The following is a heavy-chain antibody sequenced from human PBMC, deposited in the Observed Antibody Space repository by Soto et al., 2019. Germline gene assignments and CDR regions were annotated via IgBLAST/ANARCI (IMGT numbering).Heavy chain of an antibody. CDR1: GYPFPSYA. J-gene: IGHJ6*02. CDR3: ARDQFQAVAGFADYDYGMDV. Sequence: VKVSCKASGYPFPSYAMTWVRQAPGQRLEWMGWINAGNGNTKYSQKFQGRVTITRDTSASTAYMELSSLRSEDTAVDYCARDQFQAVAGFADYDYGMDVWGQGTTVTVSS. CDR2: INAGNGNT. D-gene: IGHD6-19*01. V-gene: IGHV1-3*01.